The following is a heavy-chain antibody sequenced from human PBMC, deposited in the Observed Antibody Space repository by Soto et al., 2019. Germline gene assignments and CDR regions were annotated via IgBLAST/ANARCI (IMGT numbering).Heavy chain of an antibody. J-gene: IGHJ6*02. D-gene: IGHD6-13*01. CDR1: GYSFTSYW. Sequence: PGESLKISCKGSGYSFTSYWISWVRQMPGKGLEWMGRIDPSDSYTNYSPSFQGHVTISADKSISTAYLQWSSLKASDTAMYYCARHGAGYSSSCPYSSPPRYYYYYYGMDVWGQGTTVTVSS. CDR2: IDPSDSYT. V-gene: IGHV5-10-1*01. CDR3: ARHGAGYSSSCPYSSPPRYYYYYYGMDV.